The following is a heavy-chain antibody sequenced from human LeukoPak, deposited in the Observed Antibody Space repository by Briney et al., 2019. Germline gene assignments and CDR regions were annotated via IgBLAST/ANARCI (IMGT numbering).Heavy chain of an antibody. D-gene: IGHD1-26*01. CDR1: GGSFSGYY. CDR3: ARGIVGATTSDTIDY. J-gene: IGHJ4*02. CDR2: INHSGST. Sequence: SETLSLTCAVYGGSFSGYYWSWLRQPPGKGLEWIGEINHSGSTNYNPSLKSRVTISVDTSKSQFSLKLSSVTAADTAVYYCARGIVGATTSDTIDYWGQGTLVTVSS. V-gene: IGHV4-34*01.